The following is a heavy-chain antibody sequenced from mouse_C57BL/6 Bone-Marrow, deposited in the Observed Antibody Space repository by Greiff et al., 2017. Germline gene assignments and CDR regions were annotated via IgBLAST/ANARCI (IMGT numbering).Heavy chain of an antibody. D-gene: IGHD2-4*01. CDR1: GYTFTSYW. Sequence: QVQLQQPGAELVKPGASVKLSCKASGYTFTSYWMQWVKQRPGQGLEWIGEIDPSDGYTNYNQKFKGKATVTVDTSSSTAYMQLSSLASEDAAVYYCERTDDYEYYLYYWGQGTARTVTS. CDR2: IDPSDGYT. V-gene: IGHV1-50*01. CDR3: ERTDDYEYYLYY. J-gene: IGHJ2*01.